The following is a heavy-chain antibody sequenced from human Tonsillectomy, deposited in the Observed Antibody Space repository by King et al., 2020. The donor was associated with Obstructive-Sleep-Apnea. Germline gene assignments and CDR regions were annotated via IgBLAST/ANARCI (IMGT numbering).Heavy chain of an antibody. Sequence: QLQESGPGLVKPSQTLSLTCTVSVGSIISGGYHWSWIRQHPGKGLEWIGYIYDSGSTYSNPSLKSRIAISVDTSKNQFSLKLRSVTAADTAVYYCARLPGGNYGMDVWGQGTTVTVSS. D-gene: IGHD3-16*01. CDR2: IYDSGST. CDR1: VGSIISGGYH. CDR3: ARLPGGNYGMDV. J-gene: IGHJ6*02. V-gene: IGHV4-31*03.